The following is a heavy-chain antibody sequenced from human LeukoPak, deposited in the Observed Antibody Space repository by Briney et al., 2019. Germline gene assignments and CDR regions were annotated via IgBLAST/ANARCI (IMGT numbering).Heavy chain of an antibody. D-gene: IGHD6-13*01. Sequence: SETLSLTCTVSGGSIRSYYWSWIRQPPGKGLEWIGYIYYSGSTNYNPSLKSRVTISVDTSKNQFSLKLSSVTAADTAVYYCARVYYSSSYDYWYFDLWSRGTLVTVSS. V-gene: IGHV4-59*01. CDR1: GGSIRSYY. J-gene: IGHJ2*01. CDR3: ARVYYSSSYDYWYFDL. CDR2: IYYSGST.